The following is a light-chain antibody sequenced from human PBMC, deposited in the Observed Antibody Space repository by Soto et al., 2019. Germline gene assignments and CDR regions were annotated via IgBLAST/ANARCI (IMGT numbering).Light chain of an antibody. J-gene: IGKJ1*01. CDR2: GAS. CDR1: QSVSGN. V-gene: IGKV3-15*01. CDR3: QQYNNWPPA. Sequence: EIVMTQSPATQSVSPGERATLSCRTSQSVSGNLAWYQQKPGQAPRLLIYGASTRATGIPARFSGGGSGTEFTLTISSLQSEDFAVYYCQQYNNWPPAFGQGTKVEIK.